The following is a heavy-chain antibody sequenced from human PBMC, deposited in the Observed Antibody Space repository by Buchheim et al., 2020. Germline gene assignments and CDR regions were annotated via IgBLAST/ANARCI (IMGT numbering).Heavy chain of an antibody. J-gene: IGHJ4*02. CDR3: ATLGYCSGGSCYPYYFDY. D-gene: IGHD2-15*01. V-gene: IGHV4-59*08. Sequence: QVQLQESGPGLVKPSETLSLTCTVSGGSISSYYWSWIRQPPGKGLEWIGYIYYSGSTNYNPSLKSRVTISVATSKNQFSLKLSSVTAADTAVYYCATLGYCSGGSCYPYYFDYWGQGTL. CDR1: GGSISSYY. CDR2: IYYSGST.